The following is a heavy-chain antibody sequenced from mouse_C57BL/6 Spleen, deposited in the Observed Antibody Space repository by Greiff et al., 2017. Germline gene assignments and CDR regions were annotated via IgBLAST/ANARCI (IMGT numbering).Heavy chain of an antibody. CDR3: ARWDYYGVYYFGY. J-gene: IGHJ2*01. D-gene: IGHD1-1*01. V-gene: IGHV1-64*01. CDR1: GYTFTSYW. Sequence: VQLQQPGAELVKPGASVKLSCKASGYTFTSYWMHWVKQRPGQGLEWIGMIHPNSGSTNYNEKFKSKATLTVDKSSSTAYMQLSSLTSEDSAVYYCARWDYYGVYYFGYWGQGTTLTVSS. CDR2: IHPNSGST.